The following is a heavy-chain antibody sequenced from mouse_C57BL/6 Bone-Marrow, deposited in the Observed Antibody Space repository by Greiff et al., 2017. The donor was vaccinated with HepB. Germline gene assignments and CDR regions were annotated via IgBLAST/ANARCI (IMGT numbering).Heavy chain of an antibody. CDR1: GFTFSSYA. Sequence: VKLMESGEGLVKPGGSLKLSCAASGFTFSSYAMSWVRQTPEKRLEWVAYISSGGDYIYYADTVKGRFTISRDNARNTLYLQMSSLKSEDTAMYYCTRDEGSSNWYFDVWGTGTTVTVSS. V-gene: IGHV5-9-1*02. CDR3: TRDEGSSNWYFDV. D-gene: IGHD1-1*01. CDR2: ISSGGDYI. J-gene: IGHJ1*03.